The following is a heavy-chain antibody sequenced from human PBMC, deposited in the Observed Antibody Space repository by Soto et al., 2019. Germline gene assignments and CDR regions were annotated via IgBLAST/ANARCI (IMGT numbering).Heavy chain of an antibody. CDR1: GYTFTSYA. CDR2: INAGNGNT. CDR3: ARNLMHYDILPGYYMPYYFAY. J-gene: IGHJ4*02. D-gene: IGHD3-9*01. V-gene: IGHV1-3*01. Sequence: ASVKVSCKACGYTFTSYAMHWVRQAPGQRLEWVGWINAGNGNTKCSQKFQGRVTITRDTSASTAYMELSSLRSEDTAVYYCARNLMHYDILPGYYMPYYFAYWGQGTLVTVSS.